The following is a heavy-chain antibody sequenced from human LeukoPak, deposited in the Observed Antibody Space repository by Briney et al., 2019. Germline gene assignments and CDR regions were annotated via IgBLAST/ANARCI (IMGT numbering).Heavy chain of an antibody. J-gene: IGHJ4*02. D-gene: IGHD6-19*01. CDR1: GGSISSSNW. CDR2: IYHSGST. CDR3: AREGLAGLDDY. V-gene: IGHV4-4*02. Sequence: PSETLSLTCAVSGGSISSSNWWSWVRQPPGKGLEWIGEIYHSGSTIYNPSFKSRVTISVDTSKNQVSLKLSSVTTADTAVYYCAREGLAGLDDYWGQGTLVTVSS.